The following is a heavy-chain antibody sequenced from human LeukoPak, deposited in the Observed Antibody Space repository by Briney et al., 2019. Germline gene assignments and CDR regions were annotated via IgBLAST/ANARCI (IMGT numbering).Heavy chain of an antibody. CDR1: GGSISTFY. CDR2: ISYGGAT. CDR3: ARQDGTIDYFDS. Sequence: SETLSLTCTVSGGSISTFYWSWIRQPPGKQLEWIGYISYGGATSYNPSLKRRVTISVNSPKNYFSLRLTSLTAADTALYYCARQDGTIDYFDSWGPGSLVTVSS. J-gene: IGHJ4*02. D-gene: IGHD4/OR15-4a*01. V-gene: IGHV4-59*08.